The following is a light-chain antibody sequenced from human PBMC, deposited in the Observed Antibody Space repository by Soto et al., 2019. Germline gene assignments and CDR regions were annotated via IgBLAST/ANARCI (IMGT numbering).Light chain of an antibody. V-gene: IGKV1-5*01. Sequence: DIQMTQSPSTLSASVGDRVTITCRASQSISSWLAWYQQKPGKAPKLLIYDASSLESGVPSRFSRSGSGTEFTLTISSLQPDDFATDYCQQYNSYSQTFGQGTKVEIK. CDR3: QQYNSYSQT. CDR2: DAS. J-gene: IGKJ1*01. CDR1: QSISSW.